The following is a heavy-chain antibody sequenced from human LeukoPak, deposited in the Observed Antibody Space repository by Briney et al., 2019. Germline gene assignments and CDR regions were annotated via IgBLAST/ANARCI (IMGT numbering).Heavy chain of an antibody. CDR3: ARGGDYGDYDD. CDR2: IYHSGST. D-gene: IGHD4-17*01. J-gene: IGHJ4*02. CDR1: GASISSGGYS. Sequence: PSETLSLTCTVSGASISSGGYSWSWIRQPPGKGLEWIGYIYHSGSTYHNPSLKSRVTISVDRSKNQFSLKLSSVTAADTAVYYCARGGDYGDYDDWGQGTLVTVSS. V-gene: IGHV4-30-2*01.